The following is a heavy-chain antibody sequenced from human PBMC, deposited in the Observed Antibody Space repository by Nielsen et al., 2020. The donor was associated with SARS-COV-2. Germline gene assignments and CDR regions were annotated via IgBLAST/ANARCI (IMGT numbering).Heavy chain of an antibody. J-gene: IGHJ6*02. CDR2: ISNSSRTI. D-gene: IGHD3-10*01. CDR3: ARVITYGNYYYYYGMDV. Sequence: LKISCAASGFTFSRYSMNWVRQAPGKGLDWVSYISNSSRTIYYADSVKGRFTISRDNAKNSLYLQLNSLRAEDTAVYYCARVITYGNYYYYYGMDVWGQGTTVTVSS. V-gene: IGHV3-48*01. CDR1: GFTFSRYS.